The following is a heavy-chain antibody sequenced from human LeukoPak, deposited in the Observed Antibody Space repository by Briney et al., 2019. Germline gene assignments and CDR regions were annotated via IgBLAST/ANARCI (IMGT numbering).Heavy chain of an antibody. J-gene: IGHJ4*02. Sequence: SETLSLTCTVSGGSISSYYWSWIRQPPGKGLEWIGYIYYSGSTNYNPSLKSRVTISVDTSKNQFSLKLSSVTAADTAVYYCARENVAAAENYFDYWGQGTLVTVSS. CDR3: ARENVAAAENYFDY. V-gene: IGHV4-59*01. CDR1: GGSISSYY. CDR2: IYYSGST. D-gene: IGHD6-13*01.